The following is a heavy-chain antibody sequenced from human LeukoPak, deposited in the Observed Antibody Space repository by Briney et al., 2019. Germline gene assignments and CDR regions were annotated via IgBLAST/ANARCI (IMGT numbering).Heavy chain of an antibody. CDR3: ARDRREMATTDAFDI. D-gene: IGHD5-24*01. Sequence: ASVKVSCKASGYTFASYYMHWVRRAPGQGLESMGIINPSGGSTSYAQKFQGRVTMTRDTSTSTVYMELSSLRSEDTAVYYCARDRREMATTDAFDIWGQGTMVTVSS. CDR1: GYTFASYY. J-gene: IGHJ3*02. CDR2: INPSGGST. V-gene: IGHV1-46*01.